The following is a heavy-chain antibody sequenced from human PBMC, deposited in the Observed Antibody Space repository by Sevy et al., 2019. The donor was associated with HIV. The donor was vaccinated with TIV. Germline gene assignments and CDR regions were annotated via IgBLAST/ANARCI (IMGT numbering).Heavy chain of an antibody. CDR2: ISNNGATT. V-gene: IGHV3-23*01. CDR3: ENLEDYSFPLDV. Sequence: GGSLRLSCAASGFTFSTYAMNWVRQAPGRGLEWVSSISNNGATTYYTDSVKDLLTISRDNAKNMVYLQRNSLRTEGSAVCYCENLEDYSFPLDVWGQGTTVTVSS. J-gene: IGHJ6*02. CDR1: GFTFSTYA. D-gene: IGHD2-15*01.